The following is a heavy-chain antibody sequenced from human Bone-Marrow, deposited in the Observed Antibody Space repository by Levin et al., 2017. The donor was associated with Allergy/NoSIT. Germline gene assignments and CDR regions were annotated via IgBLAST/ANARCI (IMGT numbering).Heavy chain of an antibody. CDR2: IWHGGSA. CDR3: ARGIPHHYGSGSFLTWFDP. CDR1: GGSISSRNW. Sequence: SETLSLTCIVSGGSISSRNWWSWVRQPPGKGLEWIGEIWHGGSANYNPSLKSRVTISVDKSKNQFSLKMNSVTAADTAFYYCARGIPHHYGSGSFLTWFDPWGQGTLVTVSS. D-gene: IGHD3-10*01. V-gene: IGHV4/OR15-8*01. J-gene: IGHJ5*02.